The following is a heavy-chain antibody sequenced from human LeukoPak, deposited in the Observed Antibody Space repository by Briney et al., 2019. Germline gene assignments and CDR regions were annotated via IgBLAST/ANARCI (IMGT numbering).Heavy chain of an antibody. D-gene: IGHD3-9*01. V-gene: IGHV4-59*01. Sequence: PSETLSLTCTVSGGSISNYYWSWIRQPPGQGLEGIGYIYYSGSTNYKSSLKSRVTISVDTSKNQFSLKLRSVTAADTAVYYCARLTGYSSESWFDPWGQGTLVTVSS. CDR3: ARLTGYSSESWFDP. CDR2: IYYSGST. J-gene: IGHJ5*02. CDR1: GGSISNYY.